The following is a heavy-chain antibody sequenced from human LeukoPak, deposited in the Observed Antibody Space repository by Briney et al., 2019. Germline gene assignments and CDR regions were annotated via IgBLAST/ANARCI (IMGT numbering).Heavy chain of an antibody. CDR3: ARDNSVGDIAWWFDP. J-gene: IGHJ5*02. CDR1: GYTFTNFY. D-gene: IGHD3-10*01. Sequence: ASVKVSCKASGYTFTNFYIHWVRQAPGQGLEWLGIVNLRDGNTKYAQKVQGRVTMTRDMSASTVYMELSSLRSEDTAIYYCARDNSVGDIAWWFDPWGQGTLVTVST. V-gene: IGHV1-46*01. CDR2: VNLRDGNT.